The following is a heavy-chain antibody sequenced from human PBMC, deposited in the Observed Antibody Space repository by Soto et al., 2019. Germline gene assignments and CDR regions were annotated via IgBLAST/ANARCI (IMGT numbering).Heavy chain of an antibody. CDR3: ARGGVVVPAAIDY. CDR1: GFTFSSYW. J-gene: IGHJ4*02. V-gene: IGHV3-7*01. Sequence: EVQLVESGGGLVQPGGSLRLSCAASGFTFSSYWMSWVHQAPGKGLEWVANIKQDGSEKYYVDSVKGRFTISRDNAKNSLYLQMNSLRAEDTAVYYCARGGVVVPAAIDYWGQGTLVTVSS. CDR2: IKQDGSEK. D-gene: IGHD2-2*01.